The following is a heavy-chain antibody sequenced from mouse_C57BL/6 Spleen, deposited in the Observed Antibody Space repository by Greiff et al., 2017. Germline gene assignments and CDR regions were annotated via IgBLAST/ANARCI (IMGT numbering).Heavy chain of an antibody. V-gene: IGHV5-6*01. CDR1: GFTFSSYC. Sequence: EVQLVESGGDLVKPGGSLKLSCAASGFTFSSYCMSWVRQTPDQRLEWVATISSGGSYTYYPDSVKGRFTISRDNAKNTLYLQMSSLKSEDTAMYYCARSLFITTVVAPFYFDYWGQGTTLTVSS. CDR2: ISSGGSYT. CDR3: ARSLFITTVVAPFYFDY. D-gene: IGHD1-1*01. J-gene: IGHJ2*01.